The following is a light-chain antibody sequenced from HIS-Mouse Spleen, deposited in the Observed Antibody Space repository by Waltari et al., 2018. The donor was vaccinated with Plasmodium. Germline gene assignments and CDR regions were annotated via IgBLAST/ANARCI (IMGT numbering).Light chain of an antibody. Sequence: DIQMTQSPSSLSASVGDRVTITCQASQDISNYLNWYQQKPGKAPNLLIYAASSLQSGVPSRFSGSGSGTDFTLTISSLQPEDFATYYCQQSYSTWTFGQGTKVEIK. J-gene: IGKJ1*01. CDR2: AAS. V-gene: IGKV1-39*01. CDR3: QQSYSTWT. CDR1: QDISNY.